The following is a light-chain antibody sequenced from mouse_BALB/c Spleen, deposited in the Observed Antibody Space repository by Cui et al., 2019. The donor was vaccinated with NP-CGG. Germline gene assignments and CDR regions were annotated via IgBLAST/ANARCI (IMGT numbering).Light chain of an antibody. J-gene: IGLJ1*01. CDR3: ALWYSNQWV. CDR1: TAAVTTSNY. Sequence: QAVVTQESALTTSPGETVTLTCRSSTAAVTTSNYANWVQEKPDHLFTGLIGGTNNRVPGVPARFSGSLIGDKAALTITGAQTEDEAIYFCALWYSNQWVFGGGTKLTVL. V-gene: IGLV1*01. CDR2: GTN.